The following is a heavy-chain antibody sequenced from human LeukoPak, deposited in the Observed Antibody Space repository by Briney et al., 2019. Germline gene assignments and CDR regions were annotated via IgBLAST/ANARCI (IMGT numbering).Heavy chain of an antibody. CDR3: ARDELSFQATGQFDY. V-gene: IGHV3-11*01. D-gene: IGHD5-12*01. CDR2: ISSSGSTI. Sequence: GGSLRLSCAASGFTFSSYWMSWIRQAPGKGLEWVSYISSSGSTIYYADSVKGRFTISRDNAKNSLYLQMNSLRAEDTAVYYCARDELSFQATGQFDYWGQGTLVTVSS. J-gene: IGHJ4*02. CDR1: GFTFSSYW.